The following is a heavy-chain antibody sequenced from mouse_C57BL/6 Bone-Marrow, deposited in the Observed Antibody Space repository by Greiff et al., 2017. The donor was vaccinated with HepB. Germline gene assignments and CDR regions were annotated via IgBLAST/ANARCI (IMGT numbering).Heavy chain of an antibody. CDR3: TRLMRFAY. D-gene: IGHD2-3*01. CDR1: GYTFTDYD. CDR2: IDPETGGT. V-gene: IGHV1-15*01. Sequence: VQLQESGAELVRPGASVTLSCKASGYTFTDYDMHWVKQTPVHGLEWIGAIDPETGGTAYNQKVKGKAILTADNSYSTAYMELRSLTSEDSAVYYCTRLMRFAYWGQGTLVTVSA. J-gene: IGHJ3*01.